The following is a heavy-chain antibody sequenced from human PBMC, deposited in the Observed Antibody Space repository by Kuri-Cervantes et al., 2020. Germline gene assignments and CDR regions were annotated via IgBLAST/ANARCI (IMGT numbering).Heavy chain of an antibody. V-gene: IGHV4-59*12. D-gene: IGHD3-10*01. CDR3: ARRMVRGVIITRYYFDY. J-gene: IGHJ4*02. CDR2: IYYSGST. CDR1: DGSISSYY. Sequence: SETLSLTCTVSDGSISSYYCSWIRQPPGKGLEWIGYIYYSGSTNYNPSLKSRVTISVDTSKNQFSLKLSSVTAADTAVYYCARRMVRGVIITRYYFDYWGQGTLVTVSS.